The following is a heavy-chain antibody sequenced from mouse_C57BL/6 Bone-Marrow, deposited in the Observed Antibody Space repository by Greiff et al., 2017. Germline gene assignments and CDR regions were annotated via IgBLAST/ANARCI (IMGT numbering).Heavy chain of an antibody. CDR1: GYTFTRYW. CDR3: ASNWDFDY. V-gene: IGHV1-64*01. D-gene: IGHD4-1*01. J-gene: IGHJ2*01. Sequence: VQLQQPGAELVKPGASVTLSCTASGYTFTRYWLHWVMLRPGHGLEWIGMFHPNSGSTNYNAKFKSKATLTVDKSSSTAYMQLSSLTSEDSAVYYCASNWDFDYWGQGTTLTVSS. CDR2: FHPNSGST.